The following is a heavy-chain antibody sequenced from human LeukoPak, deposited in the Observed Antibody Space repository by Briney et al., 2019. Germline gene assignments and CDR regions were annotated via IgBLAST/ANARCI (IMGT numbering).Heavy chain of an antibody. CDR2: ITSSCSTI. CDR3: ASGGTLFDY. J-gene: IGHJ4*02. CDR1: GFTFSTYE. Sequence: GGSLRLSCAASGFTFSTYEMNWVRQPPGKGLEWVSYITSSCSTIYYADSVKGRFAISRDNAKNSLYLQMSSLRAEDTAVYYCASGGTLFDYWGQGTLVAVSS. V-gene: IGHV3-48*03. D-gene: IGHD1-1*01.